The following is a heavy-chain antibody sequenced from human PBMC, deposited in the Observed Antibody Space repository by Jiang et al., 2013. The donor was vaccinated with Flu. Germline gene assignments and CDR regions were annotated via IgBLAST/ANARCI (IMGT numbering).Heavy chain of an antibody. CDR2: ISYNGGST. V-gene: IGHV3-64D*06. Sequence: EVQLVESGGSLVQPGGSLRLSCSASGFIFSNYAMHWVRQAPGKGLEYVSAISYNGGSTYYADSVKGRFSISRDNSKNTLSLQMSGLRPEDTALYYCVKDQAFRLIILPESWGQGTLVTVSS. CDR3: VKDQAFRLIILPES. J-gene: IGHJ4*02. D-gene: IGHD3-10*01. CDR1: GFIFSNYA.